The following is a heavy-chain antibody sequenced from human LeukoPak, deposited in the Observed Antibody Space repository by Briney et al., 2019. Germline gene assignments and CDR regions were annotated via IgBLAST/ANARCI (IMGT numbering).Heavy chain of an antibody. J-gene: IGHJ4*02. V-gene: IGHV3-73*01. CDR3: AKLIVVVPAAMYYFDY. D-gene: IGHD2-2*01. Sequence: GGSLRLSCAASGFTFSGSAMHWVRQASGKGLEWVGRIRSKASSYATAYAASVKGRFTISRDDSKNTAYLQMNSLRAEDTAVYYCAKLIVVVPAAMYYFDYWGQGTLVTVSS. CDR1: GFTFSGSA. CDR2: IRSKASSYAT.